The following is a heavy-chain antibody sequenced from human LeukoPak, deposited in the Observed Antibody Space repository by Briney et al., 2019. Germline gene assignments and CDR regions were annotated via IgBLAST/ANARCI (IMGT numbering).Heavy chain of an antibody. D-gene: IGHD1-1*01. CDR2: IDPSDSYT. V-gene: IGHV5-10-1*01. Sequence: GESLKISCKGSGYSFTSYWISWVRQMPGKGLEWMGRIDPSDSYTNYSPSFQGHVTISADKSISTAYLQWSSLKASDTAMYYCARHIHTPTTLPPHQMYGMDVWGQGTTVTVSS. CDR3: ARHIHTPTTLPPHQMYGMDV. J-gene: IGHJ6*02. CDR1: GYSFTSYW.